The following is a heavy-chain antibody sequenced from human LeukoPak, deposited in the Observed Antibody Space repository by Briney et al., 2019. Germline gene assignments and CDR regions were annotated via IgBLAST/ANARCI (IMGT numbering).Heavy chain of an antibody. Sequence: GGSLRLSCVGSGFSFSTYWLSWVRRAPGKGLEWVASMDGDGTTQYYLDSVKGRFTISRDNAKSSLYLQMNSLRDEDTAVYFCGRDFPPHASDIWGQGTMVTVSS. J-gene: IGHJ3*02. V-gene: IGHV3-7*01. CDR3: GRDFPPHASDI. CDR1: GFSFSTYW. CDR2: MDGDGTTQ.